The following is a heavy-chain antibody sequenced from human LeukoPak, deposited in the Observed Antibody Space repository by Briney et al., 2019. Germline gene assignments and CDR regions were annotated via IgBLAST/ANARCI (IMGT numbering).Heavy chain of an antibody. CDR1: GYTFTSYY. J-gene: IGHJ1*01. V-gene: IGHV1-46*01. D-gene: IGHD4-23*01. Sequence: ASVKVSCKASGYTFTSYYMHWVRQAPGQGLEWMGIINPSGGSTSYAQKCQGRVNMTRDTSTRTVYMELSSLRSEDTAVYYCAKKSSQGNSGYFQHWGQGTLVTVSS. CDR2: INPSGGST. CDR3: AKKSSQGNSGYFQH.